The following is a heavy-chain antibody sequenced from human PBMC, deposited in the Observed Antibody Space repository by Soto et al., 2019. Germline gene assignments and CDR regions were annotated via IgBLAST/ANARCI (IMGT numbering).Heavy chain of an antibody. Sequence: EVQLVESGGGLVQPGGSLRLSCAASGFTFSSYAMSWVRQAPGKGLEWVSTISASGGSTYHADSVKGRFTISRDNSKNGLYPQMNSLTDEATAAYYCAKNMRGSGIYYIYGMDVWCQGTTFTVS. CDR1: GFTFSSYA. V-gene: IGHV3-23*04. J-gene: IGHJ6*02. CDR3: AKNMRGSGIYYIYGMDV. CDR2: ISASGGST. D-gene: IGHD3-10*01.